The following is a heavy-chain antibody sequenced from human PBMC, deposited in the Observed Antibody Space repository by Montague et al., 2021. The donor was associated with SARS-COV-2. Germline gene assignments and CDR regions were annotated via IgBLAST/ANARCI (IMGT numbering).Heavy chain of an antibody. V-gene: IGHV4-4*02. J-gene: IGHJ5*02. CDR3: ARRITMVRGVTNRNNWFDP. Sequence: SETLSLTCAVSGGSISSDNWWRWVRQSPGKGLEWIGEIFHSGSTNYNPXXKSRVTMSVDKSKNDFSLKLSPVTAADTAMYYCARRITMVRGVTNRNNWFDPWGRGILVTVSS. CDR2: IFHSGST. D-gene: IGHD3-10*01. CDR1: GGSISSDNW.